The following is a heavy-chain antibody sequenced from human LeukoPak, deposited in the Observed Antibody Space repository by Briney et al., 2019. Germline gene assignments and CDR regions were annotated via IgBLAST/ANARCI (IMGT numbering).Heavy chain of an antibody. CDR1: GFTFDDYG. Sequence: PGGSLRLSCAGSGFTFDDYGMSWVRQAPGKGLEWVSGINWNGGSTGYGDSVKGRFTISRDNAKNSLYLQMNSLRAEDTALYYCARARSGYYSSFDYWGRGTLVTVSS. CDR2: INWNGGST. V-gene: IGHV3-20*04. CDR3: ARARSGYYSSFDY. D-gene: IGHD3-22*01. J-gene: IGHJ4*02.